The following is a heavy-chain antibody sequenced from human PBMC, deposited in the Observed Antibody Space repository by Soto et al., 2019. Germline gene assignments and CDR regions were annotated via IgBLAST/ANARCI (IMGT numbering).Heavy chain of an antibody. V-gene: IGHV1-69*13. CDR1: GGTFSSYS. D-gene: IGHD6-19*01. J-gene: IGHJ6*02. CDR3: ARDQIAVAGIYYYYGMDV. Sequence: SVTVSFTASGGTFSSYSISWVRQAPVQGLEWMGGIIPIFGTANYAQKFQGRVTITADESTSTAYMELSSLRSEDTAVYYCARDQIAVAGIYYYYGMDVWGQGTTVTVSS. CDR2: IIPIFGTA.